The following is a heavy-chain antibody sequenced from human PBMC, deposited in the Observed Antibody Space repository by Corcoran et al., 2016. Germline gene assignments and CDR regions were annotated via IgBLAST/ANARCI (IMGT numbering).Heavy chain of an antibody. Sequence: QVQLVQSGAEVEKPGASVKVSCKASGYTFTSYYMHWVRQAPGQGLEWMGIINPSGGSTSYAQKFQGRVTMTRDTSTSTVYMELSSLRSEDTAVYYCAREIGVSQQLGHHDAFDIWGQGTMVTVSS. J-gene: IGHJ3*02. D-gene: IGHD6-13*01. CDR3: AREIGVSQQLGHHDAFDI. CDR1: GYTFTSYY. V-gene: IGHV1-46*01. CDR2: INPSGGST.